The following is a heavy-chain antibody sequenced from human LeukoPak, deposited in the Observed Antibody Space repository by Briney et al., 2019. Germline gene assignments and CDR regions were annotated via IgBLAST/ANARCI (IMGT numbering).Heavy chain of an antibody. J-gene: IGHJ4*02. V-gene: IGHV3-33*07. CDR3: AREADELLGY. CDR1: GFTFSHHG. Sequence: GGSLRLSCAGSGFTFSHHGIYWVRQAPGKGLEWVAAIWYDGSKQLYRDAVKGRFTISRDDSKNTVFLQMNSLRAEDTAVYFCAREADELLGYWGQGTLVTVSS. D-gene: IGHD2-15*01. CDR2: IWYDGSKQ.